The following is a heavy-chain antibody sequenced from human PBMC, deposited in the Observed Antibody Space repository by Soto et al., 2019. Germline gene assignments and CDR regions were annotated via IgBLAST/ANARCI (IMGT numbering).Heavy chain of an antibody. Sequence: QVQLVQSGAEVKKPGSSVKVSCKASGGTFSSYAISWVRQAPGQGLEWMGGIIPIFGTASYAQKFQGRVTITADESTSTTYMELISLRAEDPAVYYCARAGRYQPLLGMDVWGQGTTVTVS. V-gene: IGHV1-69*01. D-gene: IGHD2-2*01. J-gene: IGHJ6*02. CDR1: GGTFSSYA. CDR3: ARAGRYQPLLGMDV. CDR2: IIPIFGTA.